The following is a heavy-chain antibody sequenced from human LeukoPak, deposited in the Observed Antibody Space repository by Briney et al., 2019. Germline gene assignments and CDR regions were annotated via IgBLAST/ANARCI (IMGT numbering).Heavy chain of an antibody. Sequence: SEALSLTCAVYLSSSSGYYWCWIRPPLGKGGEWSGEINHSVSTNYNPSLKSRVTISVDTSKNQFSLKLSCVSAADTAVYYCAREPLTGTTYFDYWGQGTLVTVSS. CDR2: INHSVST. D-gene: IGHD1-7*01. V-gene: IGHV4-34*01. CDR1: LSSSSGYY. CDR3: AREPLTGTTYFDY. J-gene: IGHJ4*02.